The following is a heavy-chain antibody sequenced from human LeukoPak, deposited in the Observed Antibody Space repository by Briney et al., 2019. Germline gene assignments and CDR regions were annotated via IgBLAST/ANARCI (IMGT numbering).Heavy chain of an antibody. Sequence: SETLSLTCTVSGVSITTYYWSWIRQPPGKGLEWIGYIYYSGSTNYNPSLKSRVTISVDTSKNQFSLKLSSVTAADTAVYYCARGGTYYYDSSTFDYWGQGTLVTVSS. CDR3: ARGGTYYYDSSTFDY. J-gene: IGHJ4*02. D-gene: IGHD3-22*01. CDR2: IYYSGST. CDR1: GVSITTYY. V-gene: IGHV4-59*01.